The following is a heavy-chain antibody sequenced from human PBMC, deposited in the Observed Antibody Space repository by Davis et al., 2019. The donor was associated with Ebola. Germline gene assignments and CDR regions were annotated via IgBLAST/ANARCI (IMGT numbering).Heavy chain of an antibody. CDR1: GFTFSIYG. D-gene: IGHD4-17*01. Sequence: PGGSLRLSCAASGFTFSIYGMHWVRQAPGKGLEWVAIISYDGSNKYYADSVKGRFTMSRDNSKNTLYLQMNSLRAEDTAVYYCTGDGDYEDYWGQGTLVTVSS. CDR2: ISYDGSNK. J-gene: IGHJ4*02. V-gene: IGHV3-30*03. CDR3: TGDGDYEDY.